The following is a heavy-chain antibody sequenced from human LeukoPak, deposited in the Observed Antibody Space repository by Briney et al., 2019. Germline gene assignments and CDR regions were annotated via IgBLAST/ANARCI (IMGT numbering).Heavy chain of an antibody. J-gene: IGHJ5*02. D-gene: IGHD4-11*01. CDR2: MKEDGSEK. Sequence: GGSLRLSCAASGFTFSNYWMSWVRQAPGKGLEWVANMKEDGSEKNYVDSVKGRFTISRDNAQDSLYLQMNSLRAEDTAVYYCARDRGYSNFDPWGQGTLVTVSS. V-gene: IGHV3-7*01. CDR3: ARDRGYSNFDP. CDR1: GFTFSNYW.